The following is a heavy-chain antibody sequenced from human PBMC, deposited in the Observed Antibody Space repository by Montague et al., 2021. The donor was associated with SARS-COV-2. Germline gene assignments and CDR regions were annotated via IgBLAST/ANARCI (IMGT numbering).Heavy chain of an antibody. CDR1: GFTFNNYA. D-gene: IGHD6-19*01. CDR2: IASGGRST. CDR3: AKGPVPVAGRYFDY. V-gene: IGHV3-23*03. Sequence: SLRLSCAASGFTFNNYAMNWVRQAPGKGLEWVSVIASGGRSTFYADSVKGRFTISRDNSKDTLYLQMYSLRPEDTAIYYCAKGPVPVAGRYFDYWGQGTLVTVSS. J-gene: IGHJ4*02.